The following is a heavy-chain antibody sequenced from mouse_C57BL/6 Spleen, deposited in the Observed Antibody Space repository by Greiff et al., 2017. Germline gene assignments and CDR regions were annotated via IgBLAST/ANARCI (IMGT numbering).Heavy chain of an antibody. CDR3: ARNMCYAMDY. V-gene: IGHV1-52*01. J-gene: IGHJ4*01. Sequence: QVQLQQPGAELVRPGSSVKLSCKASGYTFTSYRMPWVKQRPLQSLEWIGNIDPSNSDHHYNQKFKDKATLTVEKSSSTAYMQLSRLTSEDSAVYYCARNMCYAMDYWGQGTSVTVSS. CDR2: IDPSNSDH. CDR1: GYTFTSYR.